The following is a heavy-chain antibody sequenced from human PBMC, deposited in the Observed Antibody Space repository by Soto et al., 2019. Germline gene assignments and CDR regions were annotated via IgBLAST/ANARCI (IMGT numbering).Heavy chain of an antibody. J-gene: IGHJ6*02. Sequence: GGPLRLSCAVSGFPFSSYVMTWVRQAPGKGLEWVSVISGGGGSTNYAESVKGRFTISRDNSENTLYLQMNSLRAEDTAVYYCAKAVTLVRGINPYSYGLDVWGQGTTVTVSS. V-gene: IGHV3-23*01. D-gene: IGHD3-10*01. CDR3: AKAVTLVRGINPYSYGLDV. CDR1: GFPFSSYV. CDR2: ISGGGGST.